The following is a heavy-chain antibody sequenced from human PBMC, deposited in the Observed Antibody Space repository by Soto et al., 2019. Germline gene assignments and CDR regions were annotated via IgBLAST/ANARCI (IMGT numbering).Heavy chain of an antibody. V-gene: IGHV2-5*02. CDR3: AHKGGRGAPMDV. J-gene: IGHJ6*02. Sequence: QITVKESGPTLVKPTQTLTLTCTFSGFSVSTNGEGVAWIRQPPGMALEWLALIYWDGDVRYSPFLQSRVTKTKDTSKHQVVLTMTNMDPLDPATYYCAHKGGRGAPMDVWGQGTTVTVSS. D-gene: IGHD2-15*01. CDR2: IYWDGDV. CDR1: GFSVSTNGEG.